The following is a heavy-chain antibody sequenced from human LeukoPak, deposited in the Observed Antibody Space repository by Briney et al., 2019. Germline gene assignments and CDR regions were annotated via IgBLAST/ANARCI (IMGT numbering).Heavy chain of an antibody. CDR3: AGTPRSGTFYYFDY. J-gene: IGHJ4*02. CDR1: GYTFTSYG. Sequence: ASVKVSCKASGYTFTSYGISWVRQAPGQGLEWMGWISAYNGNTNYAQKLQGRVTMTTDTSTSTAYMELRSLRSDDTAVYYCAGTPRSGTFYYFDYWGQGTLVTVSS. V-gene: IGHV1-18*01. CDR2: ISAYNGNT.